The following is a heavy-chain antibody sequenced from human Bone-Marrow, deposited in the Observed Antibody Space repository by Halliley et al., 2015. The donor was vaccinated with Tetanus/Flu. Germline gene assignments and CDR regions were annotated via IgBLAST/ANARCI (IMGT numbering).Heavy chain of an antibody. J-gene: IGHJ4*02. V-gene: IGHV4-61*03. D-gene: IGHD3-22*01. CDR2: AHYRGGT. Sequence: WIAYAHYRGGTNYNPSLRGRLAMSVDTSKNLFSMTLTSVTAADTAVYFCARISSDFYNFDHWGQGTLVTVSS. CDR3: ARISSDFYNFDH.